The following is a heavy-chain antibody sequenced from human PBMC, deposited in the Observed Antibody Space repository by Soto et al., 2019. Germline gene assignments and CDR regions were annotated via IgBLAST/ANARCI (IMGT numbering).Heavy chain of an antibody. CDR1: GYTFTSYG. CDR3: ARRGGKGPAAPSMYNWFDP. CDR2: ISAYNGNT. D-gene: IGHD2-2*01. J-gene: IGHJ5*02. Sequence: QVQLVQSGAEVKKPGASVKVSCKASGYTFTSYGISWVRQAPGQGLEWMGWISAYNGNTNYAQKLQGRVTMTTDTSTSTAYMELRSLRSDDAAVYYCARRGGKGPAAPSMYNWFDPWGQGTLVTVSS. V-gene: IGHV1-18*01.